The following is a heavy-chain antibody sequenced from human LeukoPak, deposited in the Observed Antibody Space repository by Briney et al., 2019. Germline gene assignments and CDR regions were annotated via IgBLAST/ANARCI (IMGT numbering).Heavy chain of an antibody. CDR1: GGSVSSGPYY. Sequence: SETLSLTCTVSGGSVSSGPYYWSWIRQPAGKGLEWIGRIYTSGSTNYNPPLKSRVTISVDTSKNQFSLNLSSVIAADTALYYCARSFGRGVDSWGQGSLVTVSS. CDR2: IYTSGST. D-gene: IGHD3-10*01. J-gene: IGHJ4*02. CDR3: ARSFGRGVDS. V-gene: IGHV4-61*02.